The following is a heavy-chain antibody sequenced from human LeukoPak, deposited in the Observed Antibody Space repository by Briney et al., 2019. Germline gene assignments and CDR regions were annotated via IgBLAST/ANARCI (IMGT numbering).Heavy chain of an antibody. Sequence: GGSLRLSCAASGFTFSSYEMNWVRQAPGKGLEWVSYISSSGSTIYYADSVKGRFTITRDNAKNSLYLQMNSLRAEDTAVYYCASYGRSWYEYFDYWGQGTLVTVSS. D-gene: IGHD6-13*01. V-gene: IGHV3-48*03. CDR3: ASYGRSWYEYFDY. J-gene: IGHJ4*02. CDR2: ISSSGSTI. CDR1: GFTFSSYE.